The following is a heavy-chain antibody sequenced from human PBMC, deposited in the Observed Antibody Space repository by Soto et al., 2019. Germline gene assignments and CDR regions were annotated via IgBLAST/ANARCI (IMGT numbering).Heavy chain of an antibody. J-gene: IGHJ4*02. CDR1: GFTFRSYV. D-gene: IGHD3-3*01. V-gene: IGHV3-30-3*01. Sequence: QVQLVESGGGVVQPERSLRLSCVASGFTFRSYVIHWVRQAPGKGLEWVAVVSYDGSNKYYADSVKGRFTISRDNSKNTVYLQMNSLRDEDTAVYYCAKGGAEYDFWSGQFDYWGQGTLVTVSS. CDR2: VSYDGSNK. CDR3: AKGGAEYDFWSGQFDY.